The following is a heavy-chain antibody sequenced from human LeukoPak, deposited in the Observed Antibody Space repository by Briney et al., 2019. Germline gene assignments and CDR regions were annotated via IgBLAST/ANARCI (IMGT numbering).Heavy chain of an antibody. D-gene: IGHD3-16*01. V-gene: IGHV3-21*01. CDR3: AKDLIYGDPLFGGAFDY. J-gene: IGHJ4*02. Sequence: GGSLRLSCAASGFTFSSYSMNWVRQAPGKGLEWVSSISSSSSYVYYADSVKGRFTISRDNAKNSLYLQMNSLRAEDTAVYYCAKDLIYGDPLFGGAFDYWGQGILVTVSS. CDR2: ISSSSSYV. CDR1: GFTFSSYS.